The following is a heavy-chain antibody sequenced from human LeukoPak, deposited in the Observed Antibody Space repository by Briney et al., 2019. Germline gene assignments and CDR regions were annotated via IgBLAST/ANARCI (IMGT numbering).Heavy chain of an antibody. CDR2: MYYSGST. J-gene: IGHJ4*02. Sequence: SETLSLTCTVSGGSISSCGFYWSWIRQHPGKGLEWIGYMYYSGSTYYNPSLKSRVTISVGTSKNQFSLKLSSVTAADTAVYYCARDQYGDPAEPAYWGQGTLVTVSS. V-gene: IGHV4-31*03. CDR1: GGSISSCGFY. D-gene: IGHD4-17*01. CDR3: ARDQYGDPAEPAY.